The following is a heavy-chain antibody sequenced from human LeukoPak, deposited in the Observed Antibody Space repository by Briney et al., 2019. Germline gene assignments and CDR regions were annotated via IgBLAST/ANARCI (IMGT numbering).Heavy chain of an antibody. D-gene: IGHD2/OR15-2a*01. CDR2: IKEDGSDK. Sequence: PGGSQRLSCVVSEFTFSSFGMHWIRQAPGKGLEWVANIKEDGSDKYYVDSVKGRFTISRDNAKNSLYLQMNSLRVEDTAVYYCARDRYFFAWGQGTLVTVSS. CDR1: EFTFSSFG. J-gene: IGHJ5*02. V-gene: IGHV3-7*01. CDR3: ARDRYFFA.